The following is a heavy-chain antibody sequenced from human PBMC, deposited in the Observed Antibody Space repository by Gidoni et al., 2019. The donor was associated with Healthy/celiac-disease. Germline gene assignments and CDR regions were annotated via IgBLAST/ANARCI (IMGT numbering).Heavy chain of an antibody. Sequence: QVQLQQWGAGLLKPSETLSLTCAVSGGSFSGYYWSWIRQPPGKGLEWIGEINHSGSTNNNPSLKSRVTISVDTSKNQFSLKLSSVTAADTAVYYCARLWFGGNWGQGTLVTVSS. J-gene: IGHJ4*02. D-gene: IGHD3-10*01. CDR2: INHSGST. CDR1: GGSFSGYY. CDR3: ARLWFGGN. V-gene: IGHV4-34*01.